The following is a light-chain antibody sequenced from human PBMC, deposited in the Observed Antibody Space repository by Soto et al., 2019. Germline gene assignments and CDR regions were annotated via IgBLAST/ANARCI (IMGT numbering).Light chain of an antibody. CDR3: QQYGSSPWT. CDR2: GAS. CDR1: QSVSSY. Sequence: EIVLTQSPATLSLSPGERATLSCRASQSVSSYLAWYQQKPGQAPRLLIYGASSGATGIPDRFSGSGSGTDFTLTISRLEPEDFAVYYCQQYGSSPWTFGQGTKVDIK. V-gene: IGKV3-20*01. J-gene: IGKJ1*01.